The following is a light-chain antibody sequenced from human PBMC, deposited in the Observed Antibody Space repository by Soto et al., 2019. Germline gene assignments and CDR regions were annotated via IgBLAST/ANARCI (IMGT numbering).Light chain of an antibody. V-gene: IGLV1-36*01. CDR2: YDD. CDR1: SSNIGNNA. CDR3: AEWDDSLNGVV. Sequence: QSVLTQPPSVSEAPRQRVTISGSGSSSNIGNNAVNWYQQLPGKAPKLLIYYDDLLPSGVSDRFSGSKSGTSASLAISGLQSEDEADYYCAEWDDSLNGVVFGGGTKLTVL. J-gene: IGLJ2*01.